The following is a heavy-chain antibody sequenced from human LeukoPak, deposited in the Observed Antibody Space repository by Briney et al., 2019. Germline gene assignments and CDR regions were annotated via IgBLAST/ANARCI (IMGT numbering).Heavy chain of an antibody. CDR3: ARGEPPPEGAFDI. CDR1: GGSISSGGYY. J-gene: IGHJ3*02. Sequence: PSQTLSLTCTVSGGSISSGGYYWSWIRQPPGKGLEWIGYIYHSGSTYYNPSLKSRVTISVDRSKNQFSLKLSSVTAADTAVYYCARGEPPPEGAFDIWGQGTMVTVSS. CDR2: IYHSGST. D-gene: IGHD1-14*01. V-gene: IGHV4-30-2*01.